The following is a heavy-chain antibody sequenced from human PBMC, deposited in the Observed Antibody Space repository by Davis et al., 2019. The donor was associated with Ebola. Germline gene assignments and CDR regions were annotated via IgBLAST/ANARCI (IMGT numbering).Heavy chain of an antibody. Sequence: GGSLRLSCAASGFTFSSYAMHWVRQAPGKGLEWVAVIWYDGSNKYYADSVKGRFTISRDNSKNTLYLQMNSLRAEDTAVYYCAKLGSTDYRRDLHHWGQGTRVSVSS. D-gene: IGHD2-2*01. CDR3: AKLGSTDYRRDLHH. V-gene: IGHV3-30*02. J-gene: IGHJ1*01. CDR1: GFTFSSYA. CDR2: IWYDGSNK.